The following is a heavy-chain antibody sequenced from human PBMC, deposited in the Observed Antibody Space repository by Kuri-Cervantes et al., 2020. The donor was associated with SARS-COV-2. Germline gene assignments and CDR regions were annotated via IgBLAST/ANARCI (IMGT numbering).Heavy chain of an antibody. CDR2: MNPNSGNT. CDR1: GYTFTSYD. Sequence: ASVKVSCKASGYTFTSYDINWVRQATGQGLEWMGWMNPNSGNTGYAQKFQGRVTITRNTSISTAYMELSSLRSEDTAVYYCARERSTLLSFDYWGQGTLVTVSS. V-gene: IGHV1-8*03. J-gene: IGHJ4*02. D-gene: IGHD2-15*01. CDR3: ARERSTLLSFDY.